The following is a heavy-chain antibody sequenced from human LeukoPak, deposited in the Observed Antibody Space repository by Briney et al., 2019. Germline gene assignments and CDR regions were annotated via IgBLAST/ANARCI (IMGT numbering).Heavy chain of an antibody. Sequence: GGSLRLSCAASGFAFSSYAMNWVRQAPGKGLEWVSYISSSGSTIYYADSVKGRFTISRDNAKNSLYLLMNSLRAEDTAVYYCAKDLRVGIAAAGILSDYWGQGTLVTVSS. CDR2: ISSSGSTI. D-gene: IGHD6-13*01. CDR1: GFAFSSYA. CDR3: AKDLRVGIAAAGILSDY. V-gene: IGHV3-48*04. J-gene: IGHJ4*02.